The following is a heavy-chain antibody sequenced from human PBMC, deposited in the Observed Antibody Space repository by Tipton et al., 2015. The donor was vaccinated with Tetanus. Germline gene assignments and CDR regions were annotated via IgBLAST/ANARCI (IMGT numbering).Heavy chain of an antibody. Sequence: TLSLTCSVSGDSISSLYWSWIRQPAGKGLEWIGRIYTSGSTNYNPSLKSRVTMSVDTSKRQFSLKLNSVTAADTAVYYCARGWGSSWYYFDYWGQGILVTVSS. CDR3: ARGWGSSWYYFDY. J-gene: IGHJ4*02. CDR2: IYTSGST. D-gene: IGHD6-13*01. V-gene: IGHV4-4*07. CDR1: GDSISSLY.